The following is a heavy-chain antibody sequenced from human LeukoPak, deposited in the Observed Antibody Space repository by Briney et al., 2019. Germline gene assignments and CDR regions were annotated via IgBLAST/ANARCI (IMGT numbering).Heavy chain of an antibody. CDR3: AVWFGGKGGN. Sequence: GGSLRLSCAVSGFIFSDHYMVWVRQAPGKGLEWVARSKNRVHSYTTEYAASVRGRFAISRDDSKNSLYLQMNSLKIEDTAVYYCAVWFGGKGGNWGQGTLVTVSS. V-gene: IGHV3-72*01. CDR1: GFIFSDHY. J-gene: IGHJ4*02. D-gene: IGHD3-10*01. CDR2: SKNRVHSYTT.